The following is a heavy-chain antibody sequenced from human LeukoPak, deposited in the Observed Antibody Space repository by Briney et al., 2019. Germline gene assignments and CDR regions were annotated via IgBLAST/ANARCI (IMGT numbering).Heavy chain of an antibody. CDR2: LTHDGGI. V-gene: IGHV4-34*01. J-gene: IGHJ4*02. D-gene: IGHD4-17*01. Sequence: SETLSLTCAVYGASLSIYYWSWIRQPPGKGPEWIGELTHDGGINYSPSLRGRVTISADTSKSMFYLKLRSVTAAATAVYYCAPIYGDYSDFDYWGQGTLVTVPS. CDR3: APIYGDYSDFDY. CDR1: GASLSIYY.